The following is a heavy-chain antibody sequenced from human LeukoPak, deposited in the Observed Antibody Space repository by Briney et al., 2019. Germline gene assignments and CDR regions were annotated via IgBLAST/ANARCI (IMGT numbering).Heavy chain of an antibody. CDR1: GYTFTSYG. D-gene: IGHD3-10*01. CDR3: ARGDYYYGYNWFDP. V-gene: IGHV1-18*01. CDR2: ISAYNGNT. Sequence: ASVKVSCKASGYTFTSYGISRVRQAPGQGLEWMGWISAYNGNTNYAQKLQGRVTMTTDTSTSTAYMELRSLRSDDTAVYYCARGDYYYGYNWFDPWGQGTLVTVSS. J-gene: IGHJ5*02.